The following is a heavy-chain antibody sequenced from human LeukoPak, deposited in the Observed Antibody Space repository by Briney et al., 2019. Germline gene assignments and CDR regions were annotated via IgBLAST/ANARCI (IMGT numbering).Heavy chain of an antibody. V-gene: IGHV3-7*01. J-gene: IGHJ4*02. D-gene: IGHD2-2*02. Sequence: GGSLRLSCVGSGFTFENYWMSWVRQAPGKGPEWVANIKQDGSVEHYLDSVKGRFTVSRDNAKNSLVLQMNSLRAEDTAVYYCARGWEVPAAIGINYWGQGTLVTVSS. CDR2: IKQDGSVE. CDR3: ARGWEVPAAIGINY. CDR1: GFTFENYW.